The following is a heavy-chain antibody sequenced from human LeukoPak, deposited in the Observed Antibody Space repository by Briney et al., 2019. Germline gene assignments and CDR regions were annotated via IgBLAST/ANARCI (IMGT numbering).Heavy chain of an antibody. D-gene: IGHD2-2*01. CDR2: ISGSGGST. J-gene: IGHJ2*01. Sequence: GGSLRLSCAASGFTFSSYAMSWVRQAPGKGLEWVSAISGSGGSTYYADSVKGRFTISRDNSKNTLNLQMNSLRAEDTAVYYCAKAGIVVVPAATLGYFDLWGRGTLVTVSS. CDR3: AKAGIVVVPAATLGYFDL. V-gene: IGHV3-23*01. CDR1: GFTFSSYA.